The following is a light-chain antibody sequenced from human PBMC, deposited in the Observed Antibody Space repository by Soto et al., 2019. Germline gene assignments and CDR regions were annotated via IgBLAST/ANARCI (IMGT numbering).Light chain of an antibody. CDR1: QSLKRTF. J-gene: IGKJ4*01. CDR2: GVS. CDR3: HQYNTWPLT. V-gene: IGKV3-20*01. Sequence: IILTQSPGTLSLSPGERATLSCRASQSLKRTFLAWYQHKPGQSPRLLISGVSSRAAGVPDRFSGSGSGTDFTLAISSLQFEDFAVYYCHQYNTWPLTFGGGTKV.